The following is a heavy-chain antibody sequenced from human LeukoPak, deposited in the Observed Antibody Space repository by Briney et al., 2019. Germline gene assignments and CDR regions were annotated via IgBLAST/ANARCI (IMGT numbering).Heavy chain of an antibody. Sequence: ASVKVSCKASGYTFTSYGISWVRQAPGQGLEWMGWISAYNGNTNYAQKLQGRVTMTTDTSTSTAYMELRSLRSDDTAVYYCARDLVRDRKTTFYDYAWGSYLAGSIDYWGQGTLVTVSS. CDR2: ISAYNGNT. D-gene: IGHD3-16*02. J-gene: IGHJ4*02. CDR1: GYTFTSYG. V-gene: IGHV1-18*01. CDR3: ARDLVRDRKTTFYDYAWGSYLAGSIDY.